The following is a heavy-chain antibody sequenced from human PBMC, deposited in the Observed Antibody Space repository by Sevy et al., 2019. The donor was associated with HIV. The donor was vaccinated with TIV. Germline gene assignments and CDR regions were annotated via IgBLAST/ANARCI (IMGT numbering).Heavy chain of an antibody. CDR3: ARDRDYYGSGTFDA. CDR2: ISSGSSYI. CDR1: GFTFSYYT. V-gene: IGHV3-21*06. Sequence: GGSLRLSCAASGFTFSYYTMNWVRQAPGKGLEWVSYISSGSSYISYTDSVKGRFTISRDNAKNSLYLQMNSLRPEDTGMYFCARDRDYYGSGTFDAWGQGTTVTVSS. D-gene: IGHD3-10*01. J-gene: IGHJ6*02.